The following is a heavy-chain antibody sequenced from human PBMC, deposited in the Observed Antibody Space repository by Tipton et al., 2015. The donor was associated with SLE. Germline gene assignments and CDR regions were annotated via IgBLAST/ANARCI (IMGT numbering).Heavy chain of an antibody. CDR1: GFTFSSYG. CDR2: ISSNGGST. J-gene: IGHJ6*03. CDR3: VKESTVTTFYYYYYMDV. D-gene: IGHD4-17*01. Sequence: LSLTCAASGFTFSSYGMHWVRQAPGKGLEYVSAISSNGGSTYYADSVKGRFTISRDNSKNTLYLQMSSLRAEDTAVYYCVKESTVTTFYYYYYMDVWGKGTTVTVSS. V-gene: IGHV3-64D*06.